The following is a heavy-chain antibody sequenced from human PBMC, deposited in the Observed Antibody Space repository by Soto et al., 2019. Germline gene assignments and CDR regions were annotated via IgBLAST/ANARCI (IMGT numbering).Heavy chain of an antibody. CDR2: INGGNGDT. V-gene: IGHV1-3*01. Sequence: GASVKVSCKASGYTFTGYAIHWVRQAPGQRLEWMGWINGGNGDTKYSQKFQGRVTITRETSASTAYMELTSLGSEDTAVYHCARGYCSSTSCQYYFDFWGQGT. CDR1: GYTFTGYA. D-gene: IGHD2-2*01. CDR3: ARGYCSSTSCQYYFDF. J-gene: IGHJ4*02.